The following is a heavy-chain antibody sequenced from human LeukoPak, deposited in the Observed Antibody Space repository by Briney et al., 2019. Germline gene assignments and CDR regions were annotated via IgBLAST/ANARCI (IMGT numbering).Heavy chain of an antibody. CDR2: IIPILGIA. J-gene: IGHJ4*02. Sequence: GSSVKVSCKASGGTFSSYAISWVRQAPGQGLEWMGRIIPILGIANYAQKFQGRVTITADKSTSTAYMELSSLRSEDTAVYYCARGPSSSWYYFDYWGQGTLVTVSS. CDR3: ARGPSSSWYYFDY. CDR1: GGTFSSYA. D-gene: IGHD6-13*01. V-gene: IGHV1-69*04.